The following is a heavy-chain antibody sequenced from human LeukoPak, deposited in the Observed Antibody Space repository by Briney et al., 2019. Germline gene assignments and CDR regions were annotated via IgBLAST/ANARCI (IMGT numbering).Heavy chain of an antibody. D-gene: IGHD1-26*01. CDR1: GGTFNSYS. V-gene: IGHV1-69*13. CDR3: ARPRDVGSMYFFDF. Sequence: SVKVSCKASGGTFNSYSISWVRQAPGQGLEWMGGIIPIFCTANYAQKFQGRVKITADESPSTGYLELGRLASEDTAVYFCARPRDVGSMYFFDFWGQGTLVTVSS. CDR2: IIPIFCTA. J-gene: IGHJ4*02.